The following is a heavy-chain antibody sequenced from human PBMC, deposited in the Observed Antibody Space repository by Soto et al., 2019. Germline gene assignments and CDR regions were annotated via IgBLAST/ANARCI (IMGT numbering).Heavy chain of an antibody. J-gene: IGHJ4*02. CDR3: ARYSSQVPGIAAAGLAFDY. Sequence: SVKVSCKASGGTFSSYAISWVRQAPGQGLEWIGGIIPVFGTANYAQKFQGRVTITADKSTSTAYMELSSLRSEDTAVYYCARYSSQVPGIAAAGLAFDYWGQGTLVTVSS. V-gene: IGHV1-69*06. CDR1: GGTFSSYA. D-gene: IGHD6-13*01. CDR2: IIPVFGTA.